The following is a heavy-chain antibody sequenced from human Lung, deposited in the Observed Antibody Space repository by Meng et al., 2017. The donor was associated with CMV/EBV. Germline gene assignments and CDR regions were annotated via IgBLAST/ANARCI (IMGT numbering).Heavy chain of an antibody. CDR2: IKEDGSEK. J-gene: IGHJ4*02. CDR3: ARLPVDTTFFIQEYYFDY. Sequence: LTXXASEFSFSNYWMSWVRQAPGKGLEWVANIKEDGSEKYYVDSVKGRFTISRDNAKNSLYLQMNSLRADDTAMYYCARLPVDTTFFIQEYYFDYWGQGTLVTVSS. D-gene: IGHD3-3*01. V-gene: IGHV3-7*01. CDR1: EFSFSNYW.